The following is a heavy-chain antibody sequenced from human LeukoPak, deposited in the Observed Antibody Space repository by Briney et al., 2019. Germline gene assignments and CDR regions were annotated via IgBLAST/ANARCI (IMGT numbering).Heavy chain of an antibody. J-gene: IGHJ4*02. Sequence: GGSLRLSCAASRFTISNYVMDWVRQSPGKGLEWVSGISGRTSGSFYADSVKGRFTISRDNSKNTLYLHMNTLGADDTAVYFCAKMGCTDGSCYFDYWGQGTLVTVSS. V-gene: IGHV3-23*01. CDR3: AKMGCTDGSCYFDY. D-gene: IGHD5-24*01. CDR2: ISGRTSGS. CDR1: RFTISNYV.